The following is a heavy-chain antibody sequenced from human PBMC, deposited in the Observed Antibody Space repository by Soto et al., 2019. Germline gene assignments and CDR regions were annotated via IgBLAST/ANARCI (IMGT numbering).Heavy chain of an antibody. CDR1: GGSISYYY. V-gene: IGHV4-59*12. D-gene: IGHD2-15*01. J-gene: IGHJ4*02. CDR3: ARYRNGDSCFSKGLDY. CDR2: IYYSGVT. Sequence: SETLSLTCIVSGGSISYYYWSWVRQPPGKGLEWIGWIYYSGVTLYNPSFKSRISMSVDTSNNQFSLKMSSVTASDTAVYYCARYRNGDSCFSKGLDYWGRGTLVTVSS.